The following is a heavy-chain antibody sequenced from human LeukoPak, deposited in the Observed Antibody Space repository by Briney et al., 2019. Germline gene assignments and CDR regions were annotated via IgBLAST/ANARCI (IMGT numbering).Heavy chain of an antibody. J-gene: IGHJ4*02. CDR2: ISAYNGNT. CDR3: ARVHKYYYDSSGYYY. CDR1: GYTFTSYG. V-gene: IGHV1-18*01. D-gene: IGHD3-22*01. Sequence: ASVKVSCKASGYTFTSYGISWVRQAPGQGLEWMGWISAYNGNTNYAQKLQGRVTMTTDTSTSTAYMELRSLRSDDTAVYYCARVHKYYYDSSGYYYWGQGTLVTVSS.